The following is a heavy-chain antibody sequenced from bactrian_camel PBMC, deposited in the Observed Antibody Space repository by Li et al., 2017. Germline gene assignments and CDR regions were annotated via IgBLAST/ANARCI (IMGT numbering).Heavy chain of an antibody. CDR3: AAATSGSWLGSEPEDDGNYGY. J-gene: IGHJ4*01. D-gene: IGHD6*01. Sequence: VESGGGSVQAGGSLTLSCAGAGSIFGRSYVAWFRQAPGKEREGVASHGTVEARNYADSVKGRFTISQDNAKSTVTLQMNSLKPEDTARYYCAAATSGSWLGSEPEDDGNYGYWGHGTQVTVS. V-gene: IGHV3S53*01. CDR1: GSIFGRSY. CDR2: HGTVEAR.